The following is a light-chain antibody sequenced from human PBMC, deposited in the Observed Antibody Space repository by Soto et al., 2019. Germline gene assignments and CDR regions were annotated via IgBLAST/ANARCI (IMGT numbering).Light chain of an antibody. J-gene: IGLJ1*01. CDR1: NSNIGNNN. Sequence: QSVLTQPPSASGTPGQRVTISCSGSNSNIGNNNVNWYQQLPGGAPKLLIFATDQRLSGVPDRFSGSKSGTSASLAISGLQSEDEADYYCATWDDSPSVFYVFGTGTKLTVL. V-gene: IGLV1-44*01. CDR3: ATWDDSPSVFYV. CDR2: ATD.